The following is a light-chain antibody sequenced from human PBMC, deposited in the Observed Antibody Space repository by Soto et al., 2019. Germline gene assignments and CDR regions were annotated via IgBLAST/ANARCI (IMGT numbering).Light chain of an antibody. CDR1: QGISNW. CDR2: TGS. CDR3: QQANSFPLT. Sequence: DIQMTQSPSSVSASVGDRVSITCRASQGISNWLAWYQQKPGRAPKLLIYTGSSLQSGVPSRFSGTGSGTAFTLTISSLQPEDVATYYCQQANSFPLTFGGGTKVEIK. J-gene: IGKJ4*01. V-gene: IGKV1-12*01.